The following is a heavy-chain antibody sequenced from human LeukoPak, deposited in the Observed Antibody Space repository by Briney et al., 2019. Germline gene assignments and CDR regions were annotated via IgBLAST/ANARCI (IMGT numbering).Heavy chain of an antibody. CDR1: GFTFSSYW. Sequence: PGGSLRLSCAASGFTFSSYWMHWVRQAPGKGLVWVSRINSDGSSTSYADSVKGRFTISRDNAKNTLYLQMNSLRAEDTAVYYCAREGYSSGYYYTGHAPNDYWGQGTLVTVSS. D-gene: IGHD3-22*01. J-gene: IGHJ4*02. CDR3: AREGYSSGYYYTGHAPNDY. CDR2: INSDGSST. V-gene: IGHV3-74*01.